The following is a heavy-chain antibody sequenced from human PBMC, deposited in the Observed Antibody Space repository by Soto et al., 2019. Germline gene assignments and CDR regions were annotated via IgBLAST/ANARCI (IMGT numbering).Heavy chain of an antibody. D-gene: IGHD3-3*01. V-gene: IGHV4-31*03. CDR2: IYYSGST. CDR3: ARGNYDFWSNYYYGMDV. CDR1: GGSISSGGYY. J-gene: IGHJ6*02. Sequence: SETLSLTCTVSGGSISSGGYYWSWIRQHPGKGLEWIGYIYYSGSTYYNPSLKSRVTISVDTSKNQFSLKLSSLTAADTAVYYCARGNYDFWSNYYYGMDVWGQGTTVTVSS.